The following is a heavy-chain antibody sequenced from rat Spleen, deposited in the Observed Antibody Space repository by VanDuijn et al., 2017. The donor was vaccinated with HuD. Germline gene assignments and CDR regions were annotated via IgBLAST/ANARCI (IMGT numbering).Heavy chain of an antibody. J-gene: IGHJ2*01. Sequence: EVKLVESGPGLVKPSQSLSLTCSVTGYYITSNYWGWIRKFPGNKMEWIGHISYSGSTSYNPSLKSRISITRDTSKNQFFLQFNSVTTEDTATYYCARGGGVFDYWGQGVMVTVSS. CDR3: ARGGGVFDY. CDR2: ISYSGST. CDR1: GYYITSNY. V-gene: IGHV3-1*01. D-gene: IGHD4-3*01.